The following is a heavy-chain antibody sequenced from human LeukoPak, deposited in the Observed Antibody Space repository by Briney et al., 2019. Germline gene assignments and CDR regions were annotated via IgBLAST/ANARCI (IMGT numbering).Heavy chain of an antibody. J-gene: IGHJ4*02. V-gene: IGHV3-30*02. CDR3: AKAGIQKWLVPFDY. Sequence: GGSLTLSCAASGFTFSSYGMHWLRQAPGKGLEWVAFIRYDGSNKYYADSVKGRFTISRDNSKNTLYLQINSLRAEDTAVYYCAKAGIQKWLVPFDYWGQGTLVTVSS. CDR2: IRYDGSNK. CDR1: GFTFSSYG. D-gene: IGHD6-19*01.